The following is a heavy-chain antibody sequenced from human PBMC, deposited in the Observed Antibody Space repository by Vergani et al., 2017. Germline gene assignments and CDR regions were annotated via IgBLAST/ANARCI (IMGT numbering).Heavy chain of an antibody. CDR2: ISSSSSYI. D-gene: IGHD2-2*02. CDR1: GFTFSSYS. V-gene: IGHV3-21*01. Sequence: EVQLVESGGGLVKPGGSLRLSCAASGFTFSSYSMNWVRQAPGKGLEWVSSISSSSSYIYDAASVKGRFTISRDNAKNSLYLQMNSRRAEDTAVYYCARDLSAYEDKTVPAAISQREYYFDYWGQGTLVTVSS. CDR3: ARDLSAYEDKTVPAAISQREYYFDY. J-gene: IGHJ4*02.